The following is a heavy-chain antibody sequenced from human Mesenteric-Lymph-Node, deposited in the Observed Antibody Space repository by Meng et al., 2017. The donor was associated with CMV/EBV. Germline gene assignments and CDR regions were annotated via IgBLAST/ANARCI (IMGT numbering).Heavy chain of an antibody. CDR1: GYTLTELS. J-gene: IGHJ4*02. Sequence: ASVKVSCKVSGYTLTELSRHWVRQAPGKGLEWMGGFDPEDGETIYAQKFQGRVTMTEDTSTDTAYMELRSLRSDDTAVYYCARVGYSSSWSYRNYFDYWGQGTLVTVSS. D-gene: IGHD6-13*01. V-gene: IGHV1-24*01. CDR3: ARVGYSSSWSYRNYFDY. CDR2: FDPEDGET.